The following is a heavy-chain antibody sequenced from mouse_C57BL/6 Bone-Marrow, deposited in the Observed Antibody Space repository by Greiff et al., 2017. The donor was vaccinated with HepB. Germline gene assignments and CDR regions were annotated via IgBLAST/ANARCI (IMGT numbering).Heavy chain of an antibody. CDR2: IDPSDSYT. CDR3: ARSFYYGSSYGNY. D-gene: IGHD1-1*01. Sequence: QVQLQQPGAELVMPGASVKLSCKASGYTFTSYWMHWVKQRPGQGLEWIGEIDPSDSYTNYNQKFKGKSTLTVDKSSSTAYMQLSILTSEDSAVYYCARSFYYGSSYGNYWGQGTTLTVSS. CDR1: GYTFTSYW. J-gene: IGHJ2*01. V-gene: IGHV1-69*01.